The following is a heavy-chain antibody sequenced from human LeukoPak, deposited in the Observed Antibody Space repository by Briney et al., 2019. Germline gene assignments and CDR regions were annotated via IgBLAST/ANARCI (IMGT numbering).Heavy chain of an antibody. J-gene: IGHJ4*02. V-gene: IGHV3-74*01. CDR2: IKTDGSST. CDR1: GFAFSNFW. CDR3: LRDRDY. Sequence: PGGSLRLSCTASGFAFSNFWMHWGRHAPGKGLVWASRIKTDGSSTNYTDSVKGRFTISRDNAKNTLYLQMNSLRAEDTAVYYCLRDRDYWGQGTLVTVSS.